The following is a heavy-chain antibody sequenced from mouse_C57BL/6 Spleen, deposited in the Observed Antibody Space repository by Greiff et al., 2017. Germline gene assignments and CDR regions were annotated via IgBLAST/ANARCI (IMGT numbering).Heavy chain of an antibody. V-gene: IGHV1-63*01. CDR2: IYPGGGYT. D-gene: IGHD3-1*01. J-gene: IGHJ4*01. CDR3: ARSGTYAMDY. CDR1: GYTFTNYW. Sequence: QVQLKESGAELVRPGTSVKMSCKASGYTFTNYWIGWAKQRPGHGLEWIGDIYPGGGYTTYNEKFKGKATLTADKSSSTAYMQFSSLTSEDSAIYYCARSGTYAMDYWGQGTSVTGSS.